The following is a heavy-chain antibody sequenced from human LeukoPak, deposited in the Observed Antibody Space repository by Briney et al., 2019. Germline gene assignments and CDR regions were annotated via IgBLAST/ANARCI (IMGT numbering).Heavy chain of an antibody. Sequence: ASVKVSCKASGYTFTGYYMHWVRQAPGQGLEWMGWINPNSGGTNYAQKFQGRVTMTRDTSISTAYMELSRLRSDDTAVYYCARDAPRFEYYYGSGSYYKGFDYWGQGTLVTVSS. J-gene: IGHJ4*02. V-gene: IGHV1-2*02. CDR2: INPNSGGT. CDR1: GYTFTGYY. D-gene: IGHD3-10*01. CDR3: ARDAPRFEYYYGSGSYYKGFDY.